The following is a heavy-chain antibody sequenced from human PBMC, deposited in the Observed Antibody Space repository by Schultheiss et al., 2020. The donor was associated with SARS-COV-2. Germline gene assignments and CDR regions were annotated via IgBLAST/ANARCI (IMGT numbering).Heavy chain of an antibody. Sequence: GESLKISCKASGYTFTGYYMHWVRQAPGQGLEWMGRINPNSGGTNYAQKFQGRVTMTRDTSISTAYMELSRLRSDDTAVYYCARRAGGGDCFDYWGQGTLVTVSS. V-gene: IGHV1-2*06. J-gene: IGHJ4*02. CDR2: INPNSGGT. CDR1: GYTFTGYY. D-gene: IGHD2-21*02. CDR3: ARRAGGGDCFDY.